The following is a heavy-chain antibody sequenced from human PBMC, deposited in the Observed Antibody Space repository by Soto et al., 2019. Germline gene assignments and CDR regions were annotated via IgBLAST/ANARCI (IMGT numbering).Heavy chain of an antibody. CDR2: ISSSGSTI. CDR3: ARVPLDYGMDV. J-gene: IGHJ6*02. CDR1: GMTLSSYE. V-gene: IGHV3-48*03. Sequence: GGSLRRSCAASGMTLSSYEMTCVRQAPGKGLESVSYISSSGSTIYYADAVKGRFTIARDNAKNSLYLQINSLRAEDTAVYYCARVPLDYGMDVWGEGTTVTVSS.